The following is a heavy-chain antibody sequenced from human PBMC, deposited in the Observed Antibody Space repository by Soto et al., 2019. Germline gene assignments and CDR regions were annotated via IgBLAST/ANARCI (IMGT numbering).Heavy chain of an antibody. D-gene: IGHD2-15*01. V-gene: IGHV1-18*01. CDR3: ARVRKSCSGGSCYDAFDI. J-gene: IGHJ3*02. Sequence: ASVKVSCKASGYTFTSYGISWVRLAPGQGLEWMGWISAYNGNTNYAQKLQGRVTMTTDTSTSTAYMELRSLRSDDTAVYYCARVRKSCSGGSCYDAFDIWGQGTMVTVSS. CDR2: ISAYNGNT. CDR1: GYTFTSYG.